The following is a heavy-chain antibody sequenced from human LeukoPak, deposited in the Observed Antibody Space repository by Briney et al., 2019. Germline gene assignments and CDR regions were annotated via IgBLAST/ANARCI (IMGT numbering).Heavy chain of an antibody. CDR3: ERGGRWVPEVPITYFFDS. Sequence: GGSLTLSCAAYGFTFTSHDMNWVRQAPGKRLEWLVYVSVAGTTLNHADSGKGRLTISRDNAKNSLTLQMNSLCVDDTAVYYCERGGRWVPEVPITYFFDSWGHGSPVTVAS. CDR2: VSVAGTTL. V-gene: IGHV3-48*03. CDR1: GFTFTSHD. J-gene: IGHJ4*01. D-gene: IGHD4-23*01.